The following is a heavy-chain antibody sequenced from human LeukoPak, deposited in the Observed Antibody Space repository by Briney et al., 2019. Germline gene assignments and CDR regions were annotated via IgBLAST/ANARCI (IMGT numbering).Heavy chain of an antibody. V-gene: IGHV3-30*18. CDR3: AKDLSIFGVVMGSAFDI. CDR2: ISYDGSNK. J-gene: IGHJ3*02. Sequence: PGRSPRLSCAASGYTFSSYGMHWVRQAPGKGLEWVAVISYDGSNKYYADSVKGRFTISRDNSKNTLYLQMNSLRAEDTAVYYCAKDLSIFGVVMGSAFDIWGQGTMVTVSS. D-gene: IGHD3-3*01. CDR1: GYTFSSYG.